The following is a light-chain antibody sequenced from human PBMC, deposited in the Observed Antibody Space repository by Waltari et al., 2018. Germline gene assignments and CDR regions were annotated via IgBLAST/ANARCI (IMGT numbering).Light chain of an antibody. CDR3: QQDYNVPLA. J-gene: IGKJ1*01. CDR1: QSVLYSSDNKTY. Sequence: DIVLTQSPDSLAVSLGERATINCKSSQSVLYSSDNKTYLAWYQQRPGQPPKLLIYWASTRESGVPDRFSGSGSGTDFTLTISSLQAEDVAVYVCQQDYNVPLAFGQGTKVEIK. CDR2: WAS. V-gene: IGKV4-1*01.